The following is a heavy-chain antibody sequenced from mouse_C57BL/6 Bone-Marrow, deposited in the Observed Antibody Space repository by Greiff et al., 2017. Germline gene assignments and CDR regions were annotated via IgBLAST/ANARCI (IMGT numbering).Heavy chain of an antibody. CDR2: IDPSDSYT. D-gene: IGHD1-1*01. CDR1: GYTFTSYW. Sequence: VQLQQPGAELVRPGTSVKLSCKASGYTFTSYWMHWVKQRPGQGLEWIGVIDPSDSYTNYNQKFQGKATLTVDTSSSTAYMQLSSLTSEDSAVYYCARGPYYYGSSYTWFAYWGQGTLVTVSA. J-gene: IGHJ3*01. CDR3: ARGPYYYGSSYTWFAY. V-gene: IGHV1-59*01.